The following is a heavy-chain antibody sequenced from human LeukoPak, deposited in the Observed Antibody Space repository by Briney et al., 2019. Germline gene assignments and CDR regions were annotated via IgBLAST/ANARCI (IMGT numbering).Heavy chain of an antibody. CDR3: AELGITMIGGV. Sequence: GGSLRLSCAASGFTFSSYAMGWVRQAPGKGLEWVSLMSGTGDRTYYADSVKGRSTISRDNSKNTLYLQMNSLRAEDTAVYYCAELGITMIGGVWGKGTTVTISP. CDR2: MSGTGDRT. V-gene: IGHV3-23*01. D-gene: IGHD3-10*02. J-gene: IGHJ6*04. CDR1: GFTFSSYA.